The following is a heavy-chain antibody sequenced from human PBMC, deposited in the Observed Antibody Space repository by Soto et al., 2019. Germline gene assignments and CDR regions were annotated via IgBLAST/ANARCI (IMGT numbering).Heavy chain of an antibody. D-gene: IGHD6-6*01. J-gene: IGHJ4*02. Sequence: GGSLRLSCVASGFTLSVYAMGWVRQAPGKGLEWVSAISAGGSNTNYADSVKGRFTISSDNSKNTLYLQMNGLRADDTAVYYCAKEYSTSFDYWGQGTPVTVSS. CDR2: ISAGGSNT. V-gene: IGHV3-23*01. CDR3: AKEYSTSFDY. CDR1: GFTLSVYA.